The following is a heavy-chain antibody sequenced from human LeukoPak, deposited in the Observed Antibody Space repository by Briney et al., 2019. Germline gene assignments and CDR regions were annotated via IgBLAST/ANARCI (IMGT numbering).Heavy chain of an antibody. D-gene: IGHD1-26*01. CDR1: GFTFSSYS. CDR3: VRDGTWYDY. V-gene: IGHV3-48*02. J-gene: IGHJ4*02. Sequence: GGSLRLSCAASGFTFSSYSMHWVRQAPGKGLEWVSYISISSTSIYYADSVKGRFTISRDNAKNSLYLQMSSLRDEDTAVYYCVRDGTWYDYWGQGTLVTVSS. CDR2: ISISSTSI.